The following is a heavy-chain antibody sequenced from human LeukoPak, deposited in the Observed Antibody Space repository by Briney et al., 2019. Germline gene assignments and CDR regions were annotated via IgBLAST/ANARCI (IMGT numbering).Heavy chain of an antibody. V-gene: IGHV1-2*02. CDR3: ARLYSGYDLVIDDY. J-gene: IGHJ4*02. CDR2: INPNSGGT. CDR1: GYTFTGYY. D-gene: IGHD5-12*01. Sequence: ASVKVTCKASGYTFTGYYMHWVRQAPGQGLEWMGWINPNSGGTNYAQKFQGRVTMTRDTSISTAYMELSRLRSDDTAVYYCARLYSGYDLVIDDYWGQGTLVTVSS.